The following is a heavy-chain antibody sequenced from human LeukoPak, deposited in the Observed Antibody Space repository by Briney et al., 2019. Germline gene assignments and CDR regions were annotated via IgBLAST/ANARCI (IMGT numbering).Heavy chain of an antibody. CDR1: GGSISSGSYY. CDR2: IYTSGST. J-gene: IGHJ4*02. CDR3: ARSDIVNPHFDY. Sequence: SETLSLTCTVSGGSISSGSYYWSWIRQPAGKGLEWIGRIYTSGSTNYNPSLKSRVTISVDTSKNQFSLKLSSVTAADTAVYYCARSDIVNPHFDYWGQGTLVTVSS. D-gene: IGHD2-15*01. V-gene: IGHV4-61*02.